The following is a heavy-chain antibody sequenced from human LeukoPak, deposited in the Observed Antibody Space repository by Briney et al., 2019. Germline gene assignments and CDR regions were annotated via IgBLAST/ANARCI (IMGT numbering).Heavy chain of an antibody. CDR3: ARDPYSGTYGDTYYYYMDV. V-gene: IGHV3-21*01. D-gene: IGHD1-26*01. CDR2: ITSSSAYT. CDR1: GFSFSSYN. J-gene: IGHJ6*03. Sequence: GGSLRLSCAASGFSFSSYNMNWVRQTPGKGLEWVSSITSSSAYTFYADSVKGRFTISRDNARNSLYLQMNSLRAEDTAVYYCARDPYSGTYGDTYYYYMDVWGKGTTVTISS.